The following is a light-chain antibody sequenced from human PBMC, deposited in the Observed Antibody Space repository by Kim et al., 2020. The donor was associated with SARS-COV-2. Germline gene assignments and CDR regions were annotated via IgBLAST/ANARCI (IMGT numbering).Light chain of an antibody. V-gene: IGLV2-8*01. CDR3: SSYAGSNNGV. CDR2: EVS. CDR1: SSDIGGYNY. J-gene: IGLJ3*02. Sequence: GQSVTISCTGTSSDIGGYNYVSWYQKHQGRAPKLMIYEVSKRPSGVPDRFSGSKSGNTASLTVSGLQAEDEANYYCSSYAGSNNGVFGGGTQLTVL.